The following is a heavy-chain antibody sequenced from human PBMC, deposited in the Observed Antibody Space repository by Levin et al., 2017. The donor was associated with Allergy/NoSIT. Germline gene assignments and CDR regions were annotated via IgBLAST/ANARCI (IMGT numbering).Heavy chain of an antibody. V-gene: IGHV3-7*01. CDR1: GFTFSSYW. CDR3: AREEGYYDFWSGYSPAGVAFDI. D-gene: IGHD3-3*01. Sequence: PGGSLRLSCAASGFTFSSYWMSWVRQAPGKGLEWVANIKQDGSEKYYVDSVKGRFTISRDNAKNSLYLQMNSLRAEDTAVYYCAREEGYYDFWSGYSPAGVAFDIWGQGTMVTVSS. J-gene: IGHJ3*02. CDR2: IKQDGSEK.